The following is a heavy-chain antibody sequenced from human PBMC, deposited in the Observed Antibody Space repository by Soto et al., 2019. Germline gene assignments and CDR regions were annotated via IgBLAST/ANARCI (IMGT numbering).Heavy chain of an antibody. D-gene: IGHD3-3*01. Sequence: PGGSLRLSCAASGLTFSSYAMSWVRQAPGKGLEWVSAISGSGGSTYYADSVKGRFTISRDNSKNTLYLQMNSLRAEDTAVYYCAKGLRFLEWLSNYYGMDVWGQGTTVTVSS. CDR2: ISGSGGST. V-gene: IGHV3-23*01. CDR1: GLTFSSYA. J-gene: IGHJ6*02. CDR3: AKGLRFLEWLSNYYGMDV.